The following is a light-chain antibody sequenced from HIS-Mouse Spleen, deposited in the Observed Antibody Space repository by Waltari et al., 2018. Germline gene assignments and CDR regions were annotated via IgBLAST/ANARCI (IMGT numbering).Light chain of an antibody. CDR2: DVS. V-gene: IGLV2-11*01. CDR3: CSYAGSYSYV. J-gene: IGLJ1*01. Sequence: QSALTQPRSVSGSPGQSVTIPCPGPSSDVGGFNYVSWYQQPPGKAPKLMIYDVSKRPSGVPDRFSGSKSGNTASLTISGLQAEDEADYYCCSYAGSYSYVFGTGTKVTVL. CDR1: SSDVGGFNY.